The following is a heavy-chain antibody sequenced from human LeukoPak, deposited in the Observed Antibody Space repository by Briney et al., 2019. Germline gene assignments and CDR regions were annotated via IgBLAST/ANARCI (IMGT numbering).Heavy chain of an antibody. CDR2: IYPGDSDT. Sequence: ETLSLTCTVSGGSISSYYWSWIRQPPGKGLEWMGIIYPGDSDTRYSPSFQGQVTISADKSISTAYLQWSSLKASDTAMYYCAIRGEEWDPWGQGTLVTVSS. CDR1: GGSISSYY. V-gene: IGHV5-51*01. J-gene: IGHJ5*02. D-gene: IGHD2-21*01. CDR3: AIRGEEWDP.